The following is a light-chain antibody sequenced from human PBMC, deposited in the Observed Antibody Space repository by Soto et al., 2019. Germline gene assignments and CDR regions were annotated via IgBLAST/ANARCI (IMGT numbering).Light chain of an antibody. V-gene: IGLV2-14*01. CDR2: EVS. J-gene: IGLJ2*01. CDR3: SSYTNTHTLI. Sequence: QSALTQPASVSGSPGQSITISCTGASSDIIGYNYVSWYQQHPGKAPRLIIYEVSNRPSGVSNRFSGSKSGNTASLTISGLQAEDEADYYCSSYTNTHTLIFGGGTQLTV. CDR1: SSDIIGYNY.